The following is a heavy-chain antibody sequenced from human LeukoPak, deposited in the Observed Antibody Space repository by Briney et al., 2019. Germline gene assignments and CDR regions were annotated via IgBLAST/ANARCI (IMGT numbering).Heavy chain of an antibody. Sequence: ASVKVSCKASGYTFTSYYMHWVRQAPGQGLEWMGIINPSGGSTSYAQKFQGRVNMTRDTSISTAYMELSRLRSDDTAVYYCARVIFGYCSGGSCPLDYWGQGTLVTVSS. CDR2: INPSGGST. D-gene: IGHD2-15*01. V-gene: IGHV1-46*01. CDR1: GYTFTSYY. CDR3: ARVIFGYCSGGSCPLDY. J-gene: IGHJ4*02.